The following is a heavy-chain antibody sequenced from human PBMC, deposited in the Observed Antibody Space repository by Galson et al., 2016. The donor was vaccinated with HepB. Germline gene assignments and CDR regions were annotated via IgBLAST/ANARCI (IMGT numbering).Heavy chain of an antibody. CDR2: IYCGGST. D-gene: IGHD6-13*01. Sequence: SLRLSCAASGFSVSSNYMSWVRQAPGKGLEWVSCIYCGGSTHYADSVKGRFTISRDRAKNTLYLQMNSLRAEDTAVYYCARRPGNWGQGTLVTVSS. CDR3: ARRPGN. J-gene: IGHJ4*02. CDR1: GFSVSSNY. V-gene: IGHV3-53*01.